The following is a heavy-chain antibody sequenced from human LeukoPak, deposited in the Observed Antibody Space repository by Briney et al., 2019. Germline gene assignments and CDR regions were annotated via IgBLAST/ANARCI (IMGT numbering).Heavy chain of an antibody. Sequence: GGSLRLSCAASRFTFSDYYMSWIRQAPGKGLEWGSYISSSSSYTNYADSVKGRFTISRDNAKNSLYLQMNSLRAEDTAVYYCARDSGVPAAMRYYYGMDVWGKGTTVTVSS. CDR2: ISSSSSYT. CDR1: RFTFSDYY. D-gene: IGHD2-2*01. CDR3: ARDSGVPAAMRYYYGMDV. V-gene: IGHV3-11*06. J-gene: IGHJ6*04.